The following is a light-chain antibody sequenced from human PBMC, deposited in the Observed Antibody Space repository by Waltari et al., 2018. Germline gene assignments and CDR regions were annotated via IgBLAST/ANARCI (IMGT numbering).Light chain of an antibody. V-gene: IGLV2-14*01. J-gene: IGLJ1*01. CDR3: SSYTSSDSLV. CDR1: SSAVGGQNH. CDR2: DVS. Sequence: QSALTQPASVSGSPGQSITFSCSGSSSAVGGQNHVPWYQHHPGKAPKLMIYDVSNRPSGISHRFSASKSGNTASLTISGLQAEDEADYYCSSYTSSDSLVFGTGTAVTVL.